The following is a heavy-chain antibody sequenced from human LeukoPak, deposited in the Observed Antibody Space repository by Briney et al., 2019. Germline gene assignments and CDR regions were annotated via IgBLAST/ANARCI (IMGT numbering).Heavy chain of an antibody. J-gene: IGHJ4*02. CDR3: AKEGGFFYYDSSGYLDY. CDR2: ISGSGGST. D-gene: IGHD3-22*01. V-gene: IGHV3-23*01. CDR1: GYTLTELS. Sequence: SCKVSGYTLTELSMRWVRQAPGAGREWVTAISGSGGSTYYADSVQGRFTISRDNSKNTLYVRMNSLRAEDTAVYYCAKEGGFFYYDSSGYLDYWGQGTLVTVSS.